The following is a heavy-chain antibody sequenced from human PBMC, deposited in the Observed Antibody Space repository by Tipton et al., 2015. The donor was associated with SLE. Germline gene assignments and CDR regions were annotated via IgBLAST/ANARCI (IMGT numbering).Heavy chain of an antibody. CDR3: ASSSWYVDWFDP. CDR2: INWNGGST. CDR1: GFTFDDYG. D-gene: IGHD6-13*01. Sequence: GSLRLSCAASGFTFDDYGMSWVRQAPGKGLEWVSGINWNGGSTGYADSVKGRFTISRDNSMNTLYLQMNSLRAEDTAVYYCASSSWYVDWFDPWGQGTLVTVSS. J-gene: IGHJ5*02. V-gene: IGHV3-20*04.